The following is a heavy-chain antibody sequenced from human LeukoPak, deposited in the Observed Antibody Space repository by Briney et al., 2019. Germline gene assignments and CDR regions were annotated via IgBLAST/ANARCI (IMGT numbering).Heavy chain of an antibody. CDR2: ISSSSSYI. D-gene: IGHD3-16*01. J-gene: IGHJ4*02. CDR3: ASGRQLGY. CDR1: GFTFSSSS. V-gene: IGHV3-21*01. Sequence: GGSLRLSCAASGFTFSSSSMSWVRQAPGKGLEWVSSISSSSSYIYYADSVKGRFTISRDNAKNSLYLQMNSLRAEDTALYYCASGRQLGYWGQGTLVTVSS.